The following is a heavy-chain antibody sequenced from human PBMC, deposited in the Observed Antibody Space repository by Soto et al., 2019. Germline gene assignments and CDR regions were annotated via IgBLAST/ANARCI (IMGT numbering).Heavy chain of an antibody. CDR3: EGPEEYYFDY. CDR1: GFTFSSYA. J-gene: IGHJ4*02. V-gene: IGHV3-30-3*01. Sequence: QVQLVESGGGVVQPGRSLRLSCAASGFTFSSYAMHWVRQAPGKGLEWVAVISYDGSNKYYADSVKGRFTISRDNSKNTLYLQMNSLRAEDTAVYYCEGPEEYYFDYWGQGTLVTVSS. CDR2: ISYDGSNK. D-gene: IGHD3-10*01.